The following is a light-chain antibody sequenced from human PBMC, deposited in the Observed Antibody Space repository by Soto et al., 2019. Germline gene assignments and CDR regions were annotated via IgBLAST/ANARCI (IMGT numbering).Light chain of an antibody. CDR3: QKYNSAPST. J-gene: IGKJ1*01. V-gene: IGKV1-27*01. CDR2: LAT. CDR1: QGINNN. Sequence: DIQMTQSPSSLSASGGDRVTITCRASQGINNNLAWFQQKPGKVPKLLIYLATSLQSGVPSRFSGSGSGTDFTLTISSLQPEDVATYYCQKYNSAPSTFGHGTRVEI.